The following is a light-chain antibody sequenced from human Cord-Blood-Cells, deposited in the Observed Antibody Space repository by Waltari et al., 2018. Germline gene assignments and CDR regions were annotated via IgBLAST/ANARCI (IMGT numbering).Light chain of an antibody. CDR2: GKN. V-gene: IGLV3-19*01. Sequence: SSELTQDPAVSVALGQTVRITCQGDSLRRYYARWYQQKPGQAPVLVIYGKNNRPSGIPDRFSGSSSGNTASLTITGAQAEDEADYYRNSRDSSGNHLVFGGGTKLTVL. CDR3: NSRDSSGNHLV. J-gene: IGLJ2*01. CDR1: SLRRYY.